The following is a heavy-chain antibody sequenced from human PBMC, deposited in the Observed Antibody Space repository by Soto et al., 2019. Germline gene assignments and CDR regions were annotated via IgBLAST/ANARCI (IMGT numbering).Heavy chain of an antibody. CDR2: MNSDGSTT. V-gene: IGHV3-74*01. Sequence: GGSLRLSCAVSGFTFANHWMHWVRQAPGKGLEWVSRMNSDGSTTDYADSVKGRFTVSRDNAKNTLYLQMNSLRAEDTAVCYCATAEVDYWGPGTLVTVSS. CDR1: GFTFANHW. CDR3: ATAEVDY. J-gene: IGHJ4*02.